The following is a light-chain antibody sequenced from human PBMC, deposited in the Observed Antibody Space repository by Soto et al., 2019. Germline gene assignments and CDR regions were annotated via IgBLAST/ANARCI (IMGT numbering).Light chain of an antibody. V-gene: IGKV3-20*01. CDR1: QSVHSNF. CDR2: GAS. CDR3: HQYGSSPLS. J-gene: IGKJ4*01. Sequence: EIGLTQSRGTLSLSPGERAARACRASQSVHSNFLAWYQQKPDQAPRLLIYGASSRATGIPDRFSGSGSGTDFTLTIRNLEPEDFAVFYCHQYGSSPLSFGGGTRVDIK.